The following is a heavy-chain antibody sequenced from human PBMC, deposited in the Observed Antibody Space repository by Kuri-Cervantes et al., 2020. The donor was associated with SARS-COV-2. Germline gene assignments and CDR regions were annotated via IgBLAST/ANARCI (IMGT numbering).Heavy chain of an antibody. CDR3: ATTKGRFLEWLFY. CDR2: IKQDGSEK. CDR1: GFTFSSYW. V-gene: IGHV3-7*01. Sequence: GGSLRLSCAASGFTFSSYWMSWVRQAPGKGLEWVANIKQDGSEKYYVDSVKGRFTISRDNAKNSLCLQMNSLRAEDTAVYYCATTKGRFLEWLFYWGQGTLVTVSS. D-gene: IGHD3-3*01. J-gene: IGHJ4*02.